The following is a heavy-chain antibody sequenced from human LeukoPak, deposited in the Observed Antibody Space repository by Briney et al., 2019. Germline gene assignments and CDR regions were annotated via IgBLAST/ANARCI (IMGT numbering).Heavy chain of an antibody. V-gene: IGHV3-23*01. D-gene: IGHD3-10*01. J-gene: IGHJ6*03. CDR3: ARFGFGELLPPDYYYYYYMDV. CDR1: GFTFSSYA. Sequence: GSLRLSCAASGFTFSSYAMSWVRQAPGKGLEWVSAISVSGGSTYYADSVKGRFTISRDNSKNTLYLQMNSLRAEDTAVYYCARFGFGELLPPDYYYYYYMDVWGKGTTVTVSS. CDR2: ISVSGGST.